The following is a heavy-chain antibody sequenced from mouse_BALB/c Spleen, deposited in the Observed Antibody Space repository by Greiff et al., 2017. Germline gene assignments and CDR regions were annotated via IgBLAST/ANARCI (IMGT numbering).Heavy chain of an antibody. Sequence: VQLQQSGAELVKPGASVKLSCTASGFNIKDTYMHWVKQRPEQGLEWIGRIDPANGNTKYDPKFQGKATITADTSSNTAYLQLSSLTSEDTAVYYWARWATVPYYAMDYWGQGTSVTVSS. V-gene: IGHV14-3*02. J-gene: IGHJ4*01. D-gene: IGHD1-1*01. CDR3: ARWATVPYYAMDY. CDR2: IDPANGNT. CDR1: GFNIKDTY.